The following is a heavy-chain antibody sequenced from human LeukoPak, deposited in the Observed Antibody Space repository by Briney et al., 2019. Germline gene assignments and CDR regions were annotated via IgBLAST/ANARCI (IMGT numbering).Heavy chain of an antibody. CDR2: ICPGDSDT. V-gene: IGHV5-51*01. CDR3: ARRIPGTYPFDY. D-gene: IGHD1-26*01. J-gene: IGHJ4*02. CDR1: AYRFTNYC. Sequence: GESLKISCMGSAYRFTNYCIAWVRQMAGKGLEWMGFICPGDSDTRYSPSFQGQVTVSADKSISTAYLQWNSLKASDSAVYYCARRIPGTYPFDYRGQGALVTVSS.